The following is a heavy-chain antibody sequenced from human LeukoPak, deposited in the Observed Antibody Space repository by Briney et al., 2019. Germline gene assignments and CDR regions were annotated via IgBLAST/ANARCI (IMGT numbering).Heavy chain of an antibody. V-gene: IGHV3-7*01. J-gene: IGHJ4*02. Sequence: GGSLRLSCAAPGFTFSSYWMSWVRQAPGKGLEWVANIKQDGSEKYYVDSVKGRFTISRDNAKNSLYLQMNSLRAEDTAVYYCARDLSGYSGYDDYWGQGTLVTVSS. CDR1: GFTFSSYW. CDR3: ARDLSGYSGYDDY. CDR2: IKQDGSEK. D-gene: IGHD5-12*01.